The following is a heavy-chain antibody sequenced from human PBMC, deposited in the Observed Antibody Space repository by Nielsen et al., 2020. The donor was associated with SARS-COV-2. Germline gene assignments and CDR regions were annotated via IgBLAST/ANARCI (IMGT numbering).Heavy chain of an antibody. Sequence: GESLNISCAASGFPFVRYAMSWVRQAPGKGLEWVSSIGAIDGSTNYAESLRGRFTISRDNSKNTLYLQINSLRAEDTAMYYCAKNPSRRDYGADYWGQGTLVTVSS. CDR1: GFPFVRYA. D-gene: IGHD4-17*01. CDR3: AKNPSRRDYGADY. V-gene: IGHV3-23*01. J-gene: IGHJ4*02. CDR2: IGAIDGST.